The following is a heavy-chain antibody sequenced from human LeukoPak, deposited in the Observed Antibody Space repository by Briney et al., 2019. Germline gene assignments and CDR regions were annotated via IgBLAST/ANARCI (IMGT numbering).Heavy chain of an antibody. J-gene: IGHJ4*02. CDR2: IYSGRTT. D-gene: IGHD3-10*01. CDR1: GASISSGSHH. Sequence: SETLSLTCTVSGASISSGSHHWGWFRQSPEKGLEWIGSIYSGRTTYYTPSLTSRLSISVDTSKNQFSLLLNSVTAADTAIYYCARDPVVRGVFYYFDYWGQGILVTVSA. CDR3: ARDPVVRGVFYYFDY. V-gene: IGHV4-39*02.